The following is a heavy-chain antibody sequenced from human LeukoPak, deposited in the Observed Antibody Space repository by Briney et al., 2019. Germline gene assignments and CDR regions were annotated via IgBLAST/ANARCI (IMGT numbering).Heavy chain of an antibody. D-gene: IGHD3-22*01. V-gene: IGHV1-69*01. CDR3: ARAHCSSTSCYLDYYDSSGYYYPGAFDI. CDR2: IIPIFSTA. CDR1: GGTFSSYA. J-gene: IGHJ3*02. Sequence: SVKVSCKASGGTFSSYAISWVRQAPGQGLESMGGIIPIFSTANCAQKFQGRVTITADESTSTAYMELSSLRSEDTAVYYCARAHCSSTSCYLDYYDSSGYYYPGAFDIWGQGTMVTVSS.